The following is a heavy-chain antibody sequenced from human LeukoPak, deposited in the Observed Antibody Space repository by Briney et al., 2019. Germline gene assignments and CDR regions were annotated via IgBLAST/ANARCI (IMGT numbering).Heavy chain of an antibody. CDR3: ARAFRNYYDSSGYYGDAFDI. Sequence: SVKVSCKASAYTFTSYGISWVRQAPGQGLEWMGRIIPILGIANYAQKFQGRVTITADKSTSTAYMELSSLRSEDTAVYYCARAFRNYYDSSGYYGDAFDIWDQGTMVTVSS. CDR1: AYTFTSYG. J-gene: IGHJ3*02. CDR2: IIPILGIA. D-gene: IGHD3-22*01. V-gene: IGHV1-69*04.